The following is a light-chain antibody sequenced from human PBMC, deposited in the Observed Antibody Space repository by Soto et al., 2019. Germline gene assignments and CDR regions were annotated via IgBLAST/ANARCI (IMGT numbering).Light chain of an antibody. CDR3: QTWDTAINVI. CDR2: LNSDGSH. V-gene: IGLV4-69*01. Sequence: QLVLTQSPSASASLGASVKLTCTLSSGHSSYAIAWHQQQPEKGPRYLMKLNSDGSHSKGDGIPDRFSGSSSGAERYLTISRLQSEDEADYYCQTWDTAINVIFGGGTKLTVL. J-gene: IGLJ2*01. CDR1: SGHSSYA.